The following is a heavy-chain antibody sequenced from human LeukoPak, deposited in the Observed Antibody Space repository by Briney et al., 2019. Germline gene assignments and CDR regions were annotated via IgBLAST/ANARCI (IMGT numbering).Heavy chain of an antibody. CDR2: IQYDGSNQ. CDR3: ARKAGYYYGSGDY. Sequence: GGSLRLSCAASPFTFSSYGMHWVRQAPGKGLEWVAYIQYDGSNQQYADSVKGRVTISRDNSKNTLYLQMNSLRAEDTAVYYCARKAGYYYGSGDYWGQGTLVTVSS. D-gene: IGHD3-10*01. CDR1: PFTFSSYG. J-gene: IGHJ4*02. V-gene: IGHV3-30*12.